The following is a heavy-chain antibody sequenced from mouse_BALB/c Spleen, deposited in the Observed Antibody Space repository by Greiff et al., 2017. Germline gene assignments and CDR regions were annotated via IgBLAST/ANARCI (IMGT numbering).Heavy chain of an antibody. CDR3: ARGNDGH. Sequence: EVQLQQSGAELVRSGASVKLSCTASGFNIKDYYMHWVKQRPEQGLEWIGWIDPENGNTKYDPKFQGKATITADTSSNTAYLQLSSLTSEDTAVYYCARGNDGHWGQGTTLTVSS. J-gene: IGHJ2*01. CDR2: IDPENGNT. D-gene: IGHD2-3*01. CDR1: GFNIKDYY. V-gene: IGHV14-1*02.